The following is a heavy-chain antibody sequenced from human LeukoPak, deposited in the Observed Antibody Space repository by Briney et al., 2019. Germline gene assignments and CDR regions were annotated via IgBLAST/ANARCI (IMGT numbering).Heavy chain of an antibody. J-gene: IGHJ4*02. V-gene: IGHV3-48*03. CDR2: IGSSGTTI. D-gene: IGHD6-19*01. Sequence: GGSLRLSCAVSGFPFSIYEMNWVRQAPGKGLQWVSNIGSSGTTIYYADSVKGRFSISRDNAKSSLYLQMNSLRVEDTAVYYCALLAVASDFDYWGQGALVTVSS. CDR1: GFPFSIYE. CDR3: ALLAVASDFDY.